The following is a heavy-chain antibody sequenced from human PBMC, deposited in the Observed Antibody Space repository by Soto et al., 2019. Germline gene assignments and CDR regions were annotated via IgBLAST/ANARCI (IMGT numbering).Heavy chain of an antibody. Sequence: QVELVQSGAEVKEPGSSVKGFCKASGGTFSSYAISWVRPAPGQGLEWMGGIIPIFGTGNYAQKFQGRVTITADESTITDYMELSSQRSEDTGVYCCAIDGEYRSGWPWGFDPWGQGTLVTVSS. V-gene: IGHV1-69*01. J-gene: IGHJ5*02. CDR2: IIPIFGTG. CDR1: GGTFSSYA. D-gene: IGHD6-19*01. CDR3: AIDGEYRSGWPWGFDP.